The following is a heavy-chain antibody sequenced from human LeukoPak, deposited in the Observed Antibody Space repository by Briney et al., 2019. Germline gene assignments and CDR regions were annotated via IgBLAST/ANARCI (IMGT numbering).Heavy chain of an antibody. CDR2: ISANNGNT. D-gene: IGHD3-3*01. V-gene: IGHV1-18*04. CDR3: ARVELLILPSLKLALGWFDP. J-gene: IGHJ5*02. CDR1: GYTFTGYY. Sequence: ASVKVSCKASGYTFTGYYIHWVRQAPGQGLEWMGWISANNGNTNYAQKVQGRVTMTTGRSTSTAYMELRSLRSDDTAMYYCARVELLILPSLKLALGWFDPWGQGTLVTVSS.